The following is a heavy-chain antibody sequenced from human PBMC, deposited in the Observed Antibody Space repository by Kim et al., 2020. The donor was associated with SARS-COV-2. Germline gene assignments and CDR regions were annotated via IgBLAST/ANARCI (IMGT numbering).Heavy chain of an antibody. D-gene: IGHD3-16*01. Sequence: ETLRLSCAASGFTFSNYAMSWVRQAPGKGLEWVSYIRGGGAVTHYAGSVKGRCTISRDNFKNMLYLQLDSLRAEDTAVYYCAKCHSNWGNDAFDIWGLGTMVTVSS. V-gene: IGHV3-23*01. CDR2: IRGGGAVT. CDR3: AKCHSNWGNDAFDI. CDR1: GFTFSNYA. J-gene: IGHJ3*02.